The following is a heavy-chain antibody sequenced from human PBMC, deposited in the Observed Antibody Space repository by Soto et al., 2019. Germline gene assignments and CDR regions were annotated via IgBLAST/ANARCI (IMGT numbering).Heavy chain of an antibody. V-gene: IGHV1-3*01. CDR2: INAGNGNT. J-gene: IGHJ4*02. CDR3: SRATLLVGANLSHY. CDR1: GYTFTSYS. D-gene: IGHD1-26*01. Sequence: ASVKVSCKASGYTFTSYSMHWVRQAPGQRLEWMGWINAGNGNTKYSQKFQGRVTITRDTSASTAYIELSSLRSEDTAVYYYSRATLLVGANLSHYGGQGTLVTVSS.